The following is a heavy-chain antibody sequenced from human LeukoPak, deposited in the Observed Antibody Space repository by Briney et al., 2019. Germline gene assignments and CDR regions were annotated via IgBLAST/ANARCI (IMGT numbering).Heavy chain of an antibody. D-gene: IGHD3-3*01. Sequence: GGSLRLSCAASGFTVSSNYMSWVRQAPGKGLEWVSVIYSGGSTYYADSVKGRFTISRDNSKNTLYLQMNSLRAEDTAVYYCAKDREYTIFGVVTLDYWGQGTLVTVSS. J-gene: IGHJ4*02. V-gene: IGHV3-66*01. CDR3: AKDREYTIFGVVTLDY. CDR1: GFTVSSNY. CDR2: IYSGGST.